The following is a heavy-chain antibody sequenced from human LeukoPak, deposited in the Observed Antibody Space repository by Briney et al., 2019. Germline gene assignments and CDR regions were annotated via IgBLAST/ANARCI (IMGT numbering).Heavy chain of an antibody. CDR2: ISRSSVTI. Sequence: GGSLRLSCAASGFTFTTYSMNWVRQAPGKGLEWVSYISRSSVTIYYADSVKGRFTISRDNAKNSLYLQMNSLRAEDTAVYYCARGQLIASVVTNDYWGQGTLVTVSS. D-gene: IGHD4-23*01. CDR1: GFTFTTYS. J-gene: IGHJ4*02. V-gene: IGHV3-48*01. CDR3: ARGQLIASVVTNDY.